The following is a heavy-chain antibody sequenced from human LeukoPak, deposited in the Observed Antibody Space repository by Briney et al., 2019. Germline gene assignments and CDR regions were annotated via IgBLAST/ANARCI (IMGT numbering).Heavy chain of an antibody. D-gene: IGHD6-13*01. V-gene: IGHV3-23*01. CDR1: GFTFSSYA. J-gene: IGHJ4*02. CDR3: AKDRSMRSSSWVDY. CDR2: ISGSGDTT. Sequence: GGSLRLSCAASGFTFSSYAMSWVRQAPGKGLEWVSTISGSGDTTYYADFVKGRFTISRDNSKNTLNLQMNSLRAEDTAVYYCAKDRSMRSSSWVDYWGQGTLVTVSS.